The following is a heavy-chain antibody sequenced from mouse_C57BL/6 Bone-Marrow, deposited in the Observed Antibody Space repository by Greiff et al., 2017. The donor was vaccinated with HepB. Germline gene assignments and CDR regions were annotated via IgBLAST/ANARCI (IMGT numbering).Heavy chain of an antibody. CDR2: SRNKANDYTT. Sequence: EVKLVESGGGLVQSGRSLRLSCATSGFTFSDFYMEWVRQAQGKGLEWIAASRNKANDYTTEYSASVKGRFIVSRDTSQSILYLQMNALRAEDTAIYYCARDDGYWYFDVWGTGTTVTVSS. CDR1: GFTFSDFY. J-gene: IGHJ1*03. CDR3: ARDDGYWYFDV. V-gene: IGHV7-1*01. D-gene: IGHD1-1*02.